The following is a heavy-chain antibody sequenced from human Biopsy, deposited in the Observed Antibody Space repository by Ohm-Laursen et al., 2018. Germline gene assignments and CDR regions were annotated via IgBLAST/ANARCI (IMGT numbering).Heavy chain of an antibody. CDR2: MNPDSGNT. D-gene: IGHD3-22*01. J-gene: IGHJ4*02. CDR3: ASLNYYDSSAPIDTIYFFEY. Sequence: ASVKVSCKASGYTFTSYEINWVRQATGQGLEWMGWMNPDSGNTGYAQNFQGRVTMTRNTSISTAYMELVSLRSEDTAIYYCASLNYYDSSAPIDTIYFFEYWGQGTLVSVSS. CDR1: GYTFTSYE. V-gene: IGHV1-8*01.